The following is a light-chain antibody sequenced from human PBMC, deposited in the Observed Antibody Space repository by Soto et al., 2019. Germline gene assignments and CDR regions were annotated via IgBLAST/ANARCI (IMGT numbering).Light chain of an antibody. CDR2: GAS. CDR3: QQFNYWPPIT. Sequence: EIVLTQSPGTLSLSPGERATLSCRTSQSVSNNYLAWYQQKPGQAPRLLIYGASTRASGIPARFSASGSGTEFTLTISSLQSEDFAVYYCQQFNYWPPITFGQGTRLEIK. J-gene: IGKJ5*01. CDR1: QSVSNN. V-gene: IGKV3-15*01.